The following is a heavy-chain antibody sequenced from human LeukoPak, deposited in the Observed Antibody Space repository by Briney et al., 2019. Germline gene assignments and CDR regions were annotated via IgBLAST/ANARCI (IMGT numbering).Heavy chain of an antibody. Sequence: GGSLRLSCAASGFTVSSNYMSWVRQASGKGLEWVSVIYSGGSTYYADSVKGRFTISRDNSKNTLYLQMNSLRAEDTAVYYCARAWGYDILTGYYFGDAFDIWGQGTMVTVSS. CDR3: ARAWGYDILTGYYFGDAFDI. CDR1: GFTVSSNY. CDR2: IYSGGST. J-gene: IGHJ3*02. D-gene: IGHD3-9*01. V-gene: IGHV3-53*01.